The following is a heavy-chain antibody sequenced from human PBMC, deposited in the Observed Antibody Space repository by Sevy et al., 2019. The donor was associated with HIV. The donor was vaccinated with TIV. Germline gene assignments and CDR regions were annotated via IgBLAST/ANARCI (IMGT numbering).Heavy chain of an antibody. CDR1: GFTFSTYA. Sequence: GGSLRLSCAASGFTFSTYAMHWVRQAPGKGLDWVAVISSDGTNKYYADSVKGRFTISRDNSKNTLYLQMNSLRPEGSALYYCVRATNGVLRWFDYWGQGTLVTVSS. J-gene: IGHJ4*02. D-gene: IGHD3-3*01. CDR2: ISSDGTNK. V-gene: IGHV3-30-3*01. CDR3: VRATNGVLRWFDY.